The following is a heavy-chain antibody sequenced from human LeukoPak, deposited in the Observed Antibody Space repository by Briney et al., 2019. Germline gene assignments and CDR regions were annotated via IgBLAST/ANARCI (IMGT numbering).Heavy chain of an antibody. D-gene: IGHD4-11*01. V-gene: IGHV3-69-1*01. CDR2: IDSGSII. CDR3: ARVGTAATTNNWFDP. J-gene: IGHJ5*02. Sequence: PGGSLRLSCVVSGFTFSDYGMNWVRQAPGKGLEWVSFIDSGSIIHYADSVKGRFTISRDNAKNSLYLEMNSLQAEDTAMYYCARVGTAATTNNWFDPWGQGTLVTVSP. CDR1: GFTFSDYG.